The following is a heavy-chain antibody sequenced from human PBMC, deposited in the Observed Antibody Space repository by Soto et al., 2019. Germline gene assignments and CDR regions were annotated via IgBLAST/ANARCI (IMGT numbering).Heavy chain of an antibody. CDR1: GGSISSGGYS. J-gene: IGHJ6*02. V-gene: IGHV4-30-2*01. CDR3: ARLVNILTGYGLSGMDV. CDR2: MYHSGST. Sequence: SETLSLTCAVSGGSISSGGYSWSWIRQPPGKGLEWIGYMYHSGSTYYNPSLKSRVTISIDRSKNQFSLKLSSVTAADTAVYYCARLVNILTGYGLSGMDVWGQGTTVTSP. D-gene: IGHD3-9*01.